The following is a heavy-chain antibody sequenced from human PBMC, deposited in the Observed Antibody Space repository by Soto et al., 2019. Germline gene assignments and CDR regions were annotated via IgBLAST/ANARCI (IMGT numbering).Heavy chain of an antibody. CDR2: IYYSGST. J-gene: IGHJ5*01. D-gene: IGHD6-13*01. CDR3: ARSGFIAAAVPYNWFDL. CDR1: GGSISSYY. Sequence: SETLSLTCTVSGGSISSYYWSWIRQPPGKGLEWIGYIYYSGSTNYNPSLKSRVTISVDTSKNQFSLKLSCVTAADTAVYYCARSGFIAAAVPYNWFDLWGQGTLVTVSS. V-gene: IGHV4-59*01.